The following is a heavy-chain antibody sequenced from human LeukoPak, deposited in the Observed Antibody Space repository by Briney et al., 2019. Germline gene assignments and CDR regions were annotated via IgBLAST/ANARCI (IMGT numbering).Heavy chain of an antibody. CDR3: VSHSSGYYQFTR. CDR2: IYYSGST. V-gene: IGHV4-59*01. J-gene: IGHJ4*02. Sequence: PSETLSLTCTVSGGSISSYYWSWIRQPPGKGLEGIGYIYYSGSTNYNPSLKSRVTISVDTSKNQFSLKLSSVTAADTAVYYCVSHSSGYYQFTRWGQGTLVTVSS. CDR1: GGSISSYY. D-gene: IGHD3-22*01.